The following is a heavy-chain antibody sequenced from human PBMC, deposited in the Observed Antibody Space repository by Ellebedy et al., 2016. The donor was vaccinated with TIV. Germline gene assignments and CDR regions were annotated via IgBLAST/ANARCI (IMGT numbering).Heavy chain of an antibody. CDR1: GGSLSSYY. CDR2: IYYSGGT. Sequence: MPSETLSLTCSVSGGSLSSYYWSWIRQPPGKGLEWIGHIYYSGGTSYNPSLKRRVTMSVDTSRNQFSLKLRSVTAADTAVYYCARDRAKLRDWGYYYGLDLWGLGTTVTVSS. V-gene: IGHV4-59*01. J-gene: IGHJ6*02. D-gene: IGHD3/OR15-3a*01. CDR3: ARDRAKLRDWGYYYGLDL.